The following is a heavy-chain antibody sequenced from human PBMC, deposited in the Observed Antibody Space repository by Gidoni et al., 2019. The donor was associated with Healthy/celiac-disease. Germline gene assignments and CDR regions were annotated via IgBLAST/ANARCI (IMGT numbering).Heavy chain of an antibody. V-gene: IGHV3-23*01. Sequence: EVQLLESGGGLVQPGGSLRLSCAASGFTFSSYAMSWVRQAPGKGLEWVSAISGSGGSAYYADSVKGRFTISRDNSKNTLYLQMNSLRAEDTAVYYCAKDRSSFGDYYYYMDVWGKGTTVTVSS. CDR2: ISGSGGSA. CDR1: GFTFSSYA. J-gene: IGHJ6*03. D-gene: IGHD2-15*01. CDR3: AKDRSSFGDYYYYMDV.